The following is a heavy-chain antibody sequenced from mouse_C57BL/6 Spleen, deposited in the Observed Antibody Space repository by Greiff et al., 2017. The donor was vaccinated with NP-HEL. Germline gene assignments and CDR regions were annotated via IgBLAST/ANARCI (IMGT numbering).Heavy chain of an antibody. D-gene: IGHD1-1*01. CDR1: GYSITSGYY. Sequence: EVKLQESGPGLVKPSQSLSLTCSVTGYSITSGYYWNWIRQFPGNKLEWMGYISYDGSNNYNPSLKNRISITRDTSKNQFFLKLNSVTTEDTATYYCALSRIYYYGSSPWFAYWGQGTLVTVSA. V-gene: IGHV3-6*01. CDR3: ALSRIYYYGSSPWFAY. CDR2: ISYDGSN. J-gene: IGHJ3*01.